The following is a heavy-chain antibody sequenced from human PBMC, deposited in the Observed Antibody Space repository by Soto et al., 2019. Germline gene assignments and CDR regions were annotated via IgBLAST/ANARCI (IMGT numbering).Heavy chain of an antibody. J-gene: IGHJ4*02. CDR1: GGSISSYY. Sequence: QVQLQESGPGLVKPSATLSLTCPVSGGSISSYYWSWIRQPPGKGLEWIGYIYYSGGTNYNPSRKSRGTISVDSSKNHCSMKLSSVTAADTAVYYCARRYGGNLDYWGQGTLITVSS. D-gene: IGHD1-26*01. CDR2: IYYSGGT. CDR3: ARRYGGNLDY. V-gene: IGHV4-59*08.